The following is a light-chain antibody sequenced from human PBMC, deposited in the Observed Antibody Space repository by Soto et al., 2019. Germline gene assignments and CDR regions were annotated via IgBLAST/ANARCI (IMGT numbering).Light chain of an antibody. Sequence: VLTQSPGTLSLSPGGRATLSCRASQNINNNYLAWYQQKPGQAPRLLMFRTSSRATGIPDRFSGSGSGTDFSLTISRLEPEDFAVYYCQQYGTSLWTFGQGTKVDIK. J-gene: IGKJ1*01. CDR3: QQYGTSLWT. CDR1: QNINNNY. V-gene: IGKV3-20*01. CDR2: RTS.